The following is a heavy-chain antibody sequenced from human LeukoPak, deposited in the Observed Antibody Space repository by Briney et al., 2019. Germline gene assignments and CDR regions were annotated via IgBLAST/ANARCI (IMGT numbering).Heavy chain of an antibody. CDR2: IIPILGIA. CDR1: GGTFSSYA. D-gene: IGHD6-19*01. Sequence: SVKVSCKASGGTFSSYAISWVRQAPGQGLEWMGRIIPILGIANYAQKFQGRVTITADKSTSTAYMELSSLRSEDTAVYYCARSRHLIAVAGYFDYWGQGALVTVSS. J-gene: IGHJ4*02. V-gene: IGHV1-69*04. CDR3: ARSRHLIAVAGYFDY.